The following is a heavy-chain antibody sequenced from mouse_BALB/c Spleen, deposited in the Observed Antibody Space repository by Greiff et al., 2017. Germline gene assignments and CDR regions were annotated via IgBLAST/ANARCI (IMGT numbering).Heavy chain of an antibody. J-gene: IGHJ1*01. CDR3: ARSGGNFSYWYFDV. CDR2: ISSGSSTI. CDR1: GFTFSSFG. D-gene: IGHD2-1*01. V-gene: IGHV5-17*02. Sequence: EVQRVESGGGLVQPGGSRKLSCAASGFTFSSFGMHWVRQAPEKGLEWVAYISSGSSTIYYADTVKGRFTISRDNPKNTLFLQMTSLRSEDTAMYYCARSGGNFSYWYFDVWGAGTTVTVSS.